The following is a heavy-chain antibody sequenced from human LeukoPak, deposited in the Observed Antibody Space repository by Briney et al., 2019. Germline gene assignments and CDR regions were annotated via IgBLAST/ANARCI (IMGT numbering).Heavy chain of an antibody. CDR2: INHSGST. CDR3: ARENRYQLLSFDY. V-gene: IGHV4-34*01. D-gene: IGHD2-2*01. J-gene: IGHJ4*02. Sequence: EPSETLSLTCAVYGGSFSGYYWSWIRQPPGKGLEWIGEINHSGSTNYNPSLKSRVTISVDTSKNQFSLKLSSVTAADTAVYYCARENRYQLLSFDYWGQGTLVTVSS. CDR1: GGSFSGYY.